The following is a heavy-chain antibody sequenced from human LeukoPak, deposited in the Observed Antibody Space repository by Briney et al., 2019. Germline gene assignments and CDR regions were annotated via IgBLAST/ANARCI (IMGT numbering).Heavy chain of an antibody. J-gene: IGHJ4*02. V-gene: IGHV3-30*02. CDR1: GFDLSRNG. D-gene: IGHD3-10*01. CDR2: IRYDGSKT. Sequence: GGSLRLSCVASGFDLSRNGMHWVRQAPGKGLEWVSFIRYDGSKTFYGDSVTGRFTISRDNSKNTLYLQMNSLRVEDTAVYYCARDFDDVNGNYYYIPECWGQGVLVTVSS. CDR3: ARDFDDVNGNYYYIPEC.